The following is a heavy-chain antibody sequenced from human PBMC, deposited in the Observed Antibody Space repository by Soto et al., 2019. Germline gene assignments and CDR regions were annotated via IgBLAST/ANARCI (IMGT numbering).Heavy chain of an antibody. J-gene: IGHJ4*02. CDR2: FDPEDGET. Sequence: GASVKVSCKVSGYTLTELSMHWVRQAPGKGLEWMGGFDPEDGETIYAQKFQGRVTMTEDTSTDTAYMELSSLRSEDTAVYYCATNPNWNYRPHIIYLDYWGQGTLVTVSS. V-gene: IGHV1-24*01. CDR1: GYTLTELS. D-gene: IGHD1-7*01. CDR3: ATNPNWNYRPHIIYLDY.